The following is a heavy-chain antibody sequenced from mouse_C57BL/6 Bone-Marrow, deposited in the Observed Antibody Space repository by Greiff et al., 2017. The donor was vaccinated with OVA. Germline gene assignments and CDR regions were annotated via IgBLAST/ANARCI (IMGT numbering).Heavy chain of an antibody. CDR1: GYTFTSYW. D-gene: IGHD1-1*01. J-gene: IGHJ2*01. CDR2: IDPSDSYT. CDR3: ARGRIITTVKDFDY. V-gene: IGHV1-59*01. Sequence: VQLQQPGAELVRPGTSVKLSCKASGYTFTSYWMHWVKQRPGQGLEWIGVIDPSDSYTNYNQKFKGKATLTVDTSSSTAYMQLSSLTSEDSAVYYCARGRIITTVKDFDYWGQGTTLTVSS.